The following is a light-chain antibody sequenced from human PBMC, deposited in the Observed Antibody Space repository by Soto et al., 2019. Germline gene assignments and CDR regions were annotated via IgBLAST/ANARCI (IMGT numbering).Light chain of an antibody. V-gene: IGKV3-15*01. CDR1: QSLGGS. Sequence: KSPSKRHGSNWARATLSCSASQSLGGSLAWYQHMPGQAPRLLIYGPATRVPGMPARVSVSGSQTEFTPTADCMQYADYAIYFSQQYKHVWTVGQGSKVDIK. CDR2: GPA. CDR3: QQYKHVWT. J-gene: IGKJ1*01.